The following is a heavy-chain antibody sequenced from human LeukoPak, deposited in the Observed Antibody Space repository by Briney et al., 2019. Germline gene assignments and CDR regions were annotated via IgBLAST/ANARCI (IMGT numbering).Heavy chain of an antibody. V-gene: IGHV3-66*01. CDR2: PFDDGST. CDR3: ASAYYSGYTAGVDY. J-gene: IGHJ4*02. CDR1: GFSVSKNY. Sequence: GGSLRLSCAASGFSVSKNYMSWVRQAPGKGLEWVSVPFDDGSTYYADSVKGRFTISRDNSKNTLFLQMHSLRDEDTAVYYCASAYYSGYTAGVDYWGQGTLVTVSS. D-gene: IGHD3-10*01.